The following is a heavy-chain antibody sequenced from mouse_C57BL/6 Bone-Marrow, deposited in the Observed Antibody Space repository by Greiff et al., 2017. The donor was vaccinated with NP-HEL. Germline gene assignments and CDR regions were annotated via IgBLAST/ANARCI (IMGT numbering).Heavy chain of an antibody. Sequence: QVQLQQPGAELVKPGASVKLSCKASGYTFTSSWMHWVKPRPGQGLEWIGMIHPNSGSTNYNEKFKSKATLTVDKSSSTAYMQLSSLTSEDSAVYYCARRGGSSHWYFDVWGTGTTVTVSS. V-gene: IGHV1-64*01. CDR3: ARRGGSSHWYFDV. CDR1: GYTFTSSW. CDR2: IHPNSGST. J-gene: IGHJ1*03. D-gene: IGHD1-1*01.